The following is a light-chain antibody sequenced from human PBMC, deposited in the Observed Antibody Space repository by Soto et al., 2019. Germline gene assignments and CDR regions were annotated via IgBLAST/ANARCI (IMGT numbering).Light chain of an antibody. CDR1: SSDVGNYNL. CDR2: EGS. V-gene: IGLV2-23*01. CDR3: CSYAGSGTLL. J-gene: IGLJ2*01. Sequence: QSALTQPTSVSGSSGESITISCTGTSSDVGNYNLVSWYQQHPGKAPKLMIYEGSKRPSGVSNRFSGSKSGNTASLTISGLQAEDEADYYCCSYAGSGTLLFGGGTKLTV.